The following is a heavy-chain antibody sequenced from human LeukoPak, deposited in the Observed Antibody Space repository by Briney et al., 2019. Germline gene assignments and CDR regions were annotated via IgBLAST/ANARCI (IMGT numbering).Heavy chain of an antibody. V-gene: IGHV1-46*01. CDR2: INPSGGST. CDR3: ARAFGDFWSGYPSDAFDI. Sequence: ASVKVSCKASGYTFTSYYMHWVRQAPGQGLEWMGIINPSGGSTSYAQKFQGRVTMTRDTSTSTVYMELSSLRSEDTAVYYCARAFGDFWSGYPSDAFDIWGQGTMVTVSS. CDR1: GYTFTSYY. J-gene: IGHJ3*02. D-gene: IGHD3-3*01.